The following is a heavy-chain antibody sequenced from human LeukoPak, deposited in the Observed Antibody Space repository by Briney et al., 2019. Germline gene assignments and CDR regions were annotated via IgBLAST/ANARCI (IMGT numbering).Heavy chain of an antibody. CDR2: IWYDESNQ. CDR3: AKGVSGYSAYLDY. D-gene: IGHD5-12*01. Sequence: HPGRSLRLSCAASGFPFSSYGMHWVRQAPGKGLEWVAVIWYDESNQYYADSVKGRFTISRGNSKNTLSLQMNSLRAEDTAVYYCAKGVSGYSAYLDYWGQGTLVTVSS. CDR1: GFPFSSYG. V-gene: IGHV3-33*06. J-gene: IGHJ4*02.